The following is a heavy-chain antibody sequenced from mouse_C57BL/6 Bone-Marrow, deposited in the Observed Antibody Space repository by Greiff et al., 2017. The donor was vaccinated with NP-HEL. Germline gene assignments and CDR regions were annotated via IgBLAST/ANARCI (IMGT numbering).Heavy chain of an antibody. Sequence: EVMLVESGGDLVKPGGSLKLSCAASGFTFSSYGMSWVRQTPDKSLEWVATISSGGSYTYYPDSLKGRFTISRDNAKNTLYLQMSGLKSEDTAMYYCARWGDYYAMDYWGQGTSVTVSS. CDR2: ISSGGSYT. CDR3: ARWGDYYAMDY. J-gene: IGHJ4*01. CDR1: GFTFSSYG. V-gene: IGHV5-6*01.